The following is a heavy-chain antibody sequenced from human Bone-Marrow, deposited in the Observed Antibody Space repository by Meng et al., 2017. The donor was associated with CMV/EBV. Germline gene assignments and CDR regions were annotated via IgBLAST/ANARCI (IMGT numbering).Heavy chain of an antibody. CDR1: GFTFSSYW. V-gene: IGHV3-74*01. CDR2: INSDGSST. Sequence: GESLKISCAASGFTFSSYWMHWVRQASGKGLVWVSRINSDGSSTSYADSVKGRFTISRDNAKNTLYLQMNSLRAEDTAVYYCARESITIFGVPGSNGGRYFDYWGQGTLVTVSS. J-gene: IGHJ4*02. CDR3: ARESITIFGVPGSNGGRYFDY. D-gene: IGHD3-3*01.